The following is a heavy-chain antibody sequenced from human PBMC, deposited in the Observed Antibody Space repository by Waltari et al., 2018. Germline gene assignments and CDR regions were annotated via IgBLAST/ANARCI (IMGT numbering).Heavy chain of an antibody. CDR3: ASPMTTIVY. Sequence: EVQLVESGGGLVQPGGSLRLSCAASGFTFSSYSMNWVRQAPGKGLEWVSYISSSSSTIYYADSVKGRFTISRDNAKNSLYLQMNSLRAEDTAVYYCASPMTTIVYWGQGTLVTVSS. V-gene: IGHV3-48*04. CDR2: ISSSSSTI. D-gene: IGHD4-4*01. J-gene: IGHJ4*02. CDR1: GFTFSSYS.